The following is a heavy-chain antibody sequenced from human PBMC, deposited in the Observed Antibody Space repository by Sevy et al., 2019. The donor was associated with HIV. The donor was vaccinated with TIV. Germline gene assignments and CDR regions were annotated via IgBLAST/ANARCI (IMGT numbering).Heavy chain of an antibody. J-gene: IGHJ4*02. CDR1: GFTFGDYA. D-gene: IGHD3-22*01. CDR3: TRGYYYDSSGYPDY. V-gene: IGHV3-49*03. Sequence: GGSLRLSCTGSGFTFGDYAMSWFRQAPGMGLEWVGFIRSKDYGGATEYAASVKDRFTISRDDSKSIADLQMNSLKTEDTAVYYCTRGYYYDSSGYPDYWGQGTLVTVSS. CDR2: IRSKDYGGAT.